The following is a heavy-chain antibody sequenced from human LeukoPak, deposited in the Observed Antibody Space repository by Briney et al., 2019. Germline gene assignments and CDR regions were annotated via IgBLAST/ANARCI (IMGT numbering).Heavy chain of an antibody. V-gene: IGHV4-34*01. CDR3: ARGQYSSSWYVKAMNSWYVGIVYMDV. Sequence: SETLSLTCAVYGGSFSGYYWSWIRQPPGKGLEWIGEINHSGSTNYNPSLKSRVTISVDTSKNQFSLKLSSVTAADTAMYYCARGQYSSSWYVKAMNSWYVGIVYMDVWGKGTTVTVSS. J-gene: IGHJ6*03. CDR1: GGSFSGYY. D-gene: IGHD6-13*01. CDR2: INHSGST.